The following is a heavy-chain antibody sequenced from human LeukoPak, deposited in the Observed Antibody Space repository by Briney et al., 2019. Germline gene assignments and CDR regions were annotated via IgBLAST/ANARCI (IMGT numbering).Heavy chain of an antibody. V-gene: IGHV3-7*04. J-gene: IGHJ4*02. CDR1: GFTFSSYG. Sequence: PGGSLRLSCAASGFTFSSYGMSWVRQAPGKGLEWVANIKPDGSEKYYVDSVKGRFTISRDSAKNSLYLQMTSLRAEDTAVYYCARGSGDYSGQGTLVTVSS. CDR2: IKPDGSEK. CDR3: ARGSGDY.